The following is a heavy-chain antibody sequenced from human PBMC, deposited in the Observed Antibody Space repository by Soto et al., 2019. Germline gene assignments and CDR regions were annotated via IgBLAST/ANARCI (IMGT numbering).Heavy chain of an antibody. Sequence: QVQLVQSGAEVKKPGSSVKVSCKASGGTFSSYAISWVRQAPGQGLEWMGGIIPIFGTADYAQKFQGRVTITEEEYTSTAYMELGSLKYEDTAVYYCAGHSSGVPGYYYGMDVWGQGTTVTVSS. D-gene: IGHD3-22*01. CDR3: AGHSSGVPGYYYGMDV. CDR1: GGTFSSYA. CDR2: IIPIFGTA. V-gene: IGHV1-69*12. J-gene: IGHJ6*02.